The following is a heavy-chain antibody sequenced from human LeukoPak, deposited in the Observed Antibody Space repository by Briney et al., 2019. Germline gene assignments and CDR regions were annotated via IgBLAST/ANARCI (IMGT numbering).Heavy chain of an antibody. CDR3: ATSGVENGSYNDY. D-gene: IGHD1-26*01. CDR2: IIPIFGTA. Sequence: SVKVSCKASGGTFSSYAISWVRQAPGQGLEWMGRIIPIFGTANYAQKFQGRVTITTDESTSTAYMELSSLRSEDTAVYYCATSGVENGSYNDYWGQGTLVTVSS. CDR1: GGTFSSYA. V-gene: IGHV1-69*05. J-gene: IGHJ4*02.